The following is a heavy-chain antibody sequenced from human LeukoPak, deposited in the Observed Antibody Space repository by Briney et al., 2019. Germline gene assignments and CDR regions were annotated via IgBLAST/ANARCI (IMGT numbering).Heavy chain of an antibody. CDR3: ATIPYCSGGSCYSYFDY. D-gene: IGHD2-15*01. V-gene: IGHV4-30-4*01. CDR2: IYYSGST. Sequence: SETLSLTCTVSGGSLGSSDHYWSWIRQPPGRGLEWIGYIYYSGSTYYNPSLESRVTILLDTSKNQFSLKLSFLTAADTAGYYCATIPYCSGGSCYSYFDYWGQGTLVTVSS. CDR1: GGSLGSSDHY. J-gene: IGHJ4*02.